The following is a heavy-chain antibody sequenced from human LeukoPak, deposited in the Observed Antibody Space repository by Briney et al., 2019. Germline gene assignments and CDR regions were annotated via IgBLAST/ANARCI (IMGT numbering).Heavy chain of an antibody. CDR1: GFTVSSKY. V-gene: IGHV3-53*01. J-gene: IGHJ1*01. D-gene: IGHD3-22*01. Sequence: GGSLRLSCAASGFTVSSKYMSWVRQAPGKGLEWVSVIYSGGSTYYADSVKGRFTISRDNSKNTLYLQMNSLKAEDTAVYYCARERVYYDGSGHKTAGYFQHWGQGTLVTVSS. CDR3: ARERVYYDGSGHKTAGYFQH. CDR2: IYSGGST.